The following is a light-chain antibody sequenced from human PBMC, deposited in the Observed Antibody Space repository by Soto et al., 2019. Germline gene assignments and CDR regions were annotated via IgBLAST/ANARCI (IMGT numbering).Light chain of an antibody. V-gene: IGKV1-39*01. CDR2: GAS. J-gene: IGKJ4*01. CDR3: QQSYDVLPS. CDR1: QSLSDY. Sequence: DIQMTQSPSSLSADVGDRVTITCRASQSLSDYLNWYQQKPGKAPNLLIHGASTLQSGVPSRFSGGWSGTEFILTISSLQPEDFATDYCQQSYDVLPSFGGGTKV.